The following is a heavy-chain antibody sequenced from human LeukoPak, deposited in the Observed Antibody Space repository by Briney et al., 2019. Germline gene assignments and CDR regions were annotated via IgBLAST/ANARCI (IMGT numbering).Heavy chain of an antibody. V-gene: IGHV1-2*02. Sequence: ASLKVSCKASGYTFTGYYMHWVRQAPGQGLEWMGWINPNSGGTNYAQKFQGRVTMTRDTSISTAYMELSRLRSDDTAVYYCARAGITIFGVPPGYFDYWGQGTLVTVSS. J-gene: IGHJ4*02. D-gene: IGHD3-3*01. CDR1: GYTFTGYY. CDR3: ARAGITIFGVPPGYFDY. CDR2: INPNSGGT.